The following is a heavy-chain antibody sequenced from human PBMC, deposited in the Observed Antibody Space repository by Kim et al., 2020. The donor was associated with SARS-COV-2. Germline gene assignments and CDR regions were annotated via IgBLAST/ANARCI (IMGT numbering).Heavy chain of an antibody. Sequence: GGSLRLSCAASGFTFSSYTMHWVRQAPGKGLEWVAVISYDGSTEYYAGAVKGRFTISRDNSKNTPFLQMNSLRAEDTAVYFCARDWDSFGLFDYWGQGTLVTVSS. V-gene: IGHV3-30*04. CDR1: GFTFSSYT. D-gene: IGHD5-18*01. CDR2: ISYDGSTE. J-gene: IGHJ4*02. CDR3: ARDWDSFGLFDY.